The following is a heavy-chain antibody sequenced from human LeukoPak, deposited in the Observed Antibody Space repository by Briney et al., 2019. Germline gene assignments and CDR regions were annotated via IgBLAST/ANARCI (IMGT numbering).Heavy chain of an antibody. Sequence: TGGSLRLSCAASGFTFDDNGMSWVRQVPGKGLEWVSGLKWNGGSTGYADSVKGRFTISRDNAKNSLFLQMKSLRAEDTALYYCARLLPRVEDAFHIGGQGTMVTVSS. CDR2: LKWNGGST. V-gene: IGHV3-20*04. CDR1: GFTFDDNG. CDR3: ARLLPRVEDAFHI. J-gene: IGHJ3*02.